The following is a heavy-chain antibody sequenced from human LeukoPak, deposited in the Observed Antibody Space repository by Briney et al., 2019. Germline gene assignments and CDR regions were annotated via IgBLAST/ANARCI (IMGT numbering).Heavy chain of an antibody. D-gene: IGHD3-10*01. J-gene: IGHJ5*02. CDR2: ISAYNGKT. CDR3: AKDDEEFGELSWFDP. CDR1: GYTFTSYN. Sequence: ASVKVSCKASGYTFTSYNITWVRQAPGQGLEWLGWISAYNGKTNYAQKFQGRVTMTTEKSTTTAYMELTSLRFDDTAAYYSAKDDEEFGELSWFDPWGQGTLVTVSS. V-gene: IGHV1-18*01.